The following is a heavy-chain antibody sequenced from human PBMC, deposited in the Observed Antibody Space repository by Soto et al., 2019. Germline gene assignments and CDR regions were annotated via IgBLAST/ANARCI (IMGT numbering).Heavy chain of an antibody. V-gene: IGHV2-70*13. CDR1: GFSLTSPGMC. Sequence: SGPTLVNPTETLTLTCTFSGFSLTSPGMCVSWIRQPPGKALEWLALIERDDDDKYYSTSLKTRLTISKDTRKNQVVLTMANMDPADTGTYYCARSIRGPRRFNGMDVWDQGTTVTVAS. CDR2: IERDDDDK. D-gene: IGHD1-20*01. J-gene: IGHJ6*02. CDR3: ARSIRGPRRFNGMDV.